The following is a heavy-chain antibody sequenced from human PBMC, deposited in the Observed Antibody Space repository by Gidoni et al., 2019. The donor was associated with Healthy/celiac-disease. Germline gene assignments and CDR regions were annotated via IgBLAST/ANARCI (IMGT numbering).Heavy chain of an antibody. CDR3: AKDKAWVPAALSGGYYYGMDV. D-gene: IGHD2-2*01. V-gene: IGHV3-23*01. CDR2: ISGSGGST. CDR1: AFTFSSYA. Sequence: EVQLLESEGGLVQPGGSLSLACAASAFTFSSYAMSCVRQAPGKGLEWVSAISGSGGSTYYADSVKGRFTIFRDNSKNTLYLQMNSLRAEDTAVYYCAKDKAWVPAALSGGYYYGMDVWGQGTTVTVSS. J-gene: IGHJ6*02.